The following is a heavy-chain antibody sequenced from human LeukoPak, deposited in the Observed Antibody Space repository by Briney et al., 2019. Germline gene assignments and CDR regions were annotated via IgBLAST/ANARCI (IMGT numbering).Heavy chain of an antibody. J-gene: IGHJ4*02. CDR3: AKDSSGWYGNYFDY. V-gene: IGHV3-30*18. D-gene: IGHD6-19*01. CDR1: GFTFSSYG. CDR2: ISYDGSNK. Sequence: GGSLRLSCAASGFTFSSYGMHWVRQAPGKGLEWVAVISYDGSNKYYADSVKGRFTISRDNSKNTLYLQMNSLRAEDTAVYYCAKDSSGWYGNYFDYWGQGTLVTVSS.